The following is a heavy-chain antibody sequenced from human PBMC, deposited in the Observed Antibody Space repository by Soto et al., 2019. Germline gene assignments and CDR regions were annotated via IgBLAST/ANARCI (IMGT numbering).Heavy chain of an antibody. J-gene: IGHJ4*02. CDR3: ARQKPEYYFDY. CDR2: IYYSGST. CDR1: GGSISSYY. Sequence: SETLSLTCTVSGGSISSYYWSWIRQPPGEGLEWIGYIYYSGSTNYNPSLKSRVTISVDTSKNQFSLKLSSVTAADTAVYYCARQKPEYYFDYWGQGTLVTVSS. V-gene: IGHV4-59*08.